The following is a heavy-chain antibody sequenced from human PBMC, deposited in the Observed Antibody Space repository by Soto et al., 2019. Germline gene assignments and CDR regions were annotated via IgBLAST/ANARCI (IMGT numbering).Heavy chain of an antibody. D-gene: IGHD5-12*01. J-gene: IGHJ4*02. CDR2: IRQDGSEK. CDR3: ASSWLSDF. V-gene: IGHV3-7*03. CDR1: GFNFSTYW. Sequence: PGGSLRLSCAASGFNFSTYWMSWVRQAPGKGLEWVANIRQDGSEKYYVDSVKGRFTISRDNAKSSLYLQMNNLRAEDTAMYYCASSWLSDFWGQGTLVTVSS.